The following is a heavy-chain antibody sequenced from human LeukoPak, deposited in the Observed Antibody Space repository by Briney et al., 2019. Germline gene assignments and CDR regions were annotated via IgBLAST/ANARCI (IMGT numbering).Heavy chain of an antibody. D-gene: IGHD6-13*01. CDR3: ARDSNSSSWYLGYFDY. J-gene: IGHJ4*02. Sequence: PGETLRLSCAASGFTFSSHGMNWVRQAPGKGLEWVSGISGSGGNTYYADSVKGRFTISRDNSKNTLYLQMNSLRAEDTAVYYCARDSNSSSWYLGYFDYWGQGTLVTVSS. CDR1: GFTFSSHG. V-gene: IGHV3-23*01. CDR2: ISGSGGNT.